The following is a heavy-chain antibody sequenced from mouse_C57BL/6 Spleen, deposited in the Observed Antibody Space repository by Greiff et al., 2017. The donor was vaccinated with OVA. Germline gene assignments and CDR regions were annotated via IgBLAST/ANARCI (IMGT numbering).Heavy chain of an antibody. CDR2: INPSNGGT. Sequence: QVQLQQPGTELVKPGASVKLSCKASGYTFTSYWMHWVKQRPGQGLEWIGNINPSNGGTNYNEKFKSKATLTVDKSSSTAYMQLSSLTSDDSAVYYCARSRDSSGYDYAMDYWGQGTSVTVSS. CDR1: GYTFTSYW. D-gene: IGHD3-2*02. J-gene: IGHJ4*01. CDR3: ARSRDSSGYDYAMDY. V-gene: IGHV1-53*01.